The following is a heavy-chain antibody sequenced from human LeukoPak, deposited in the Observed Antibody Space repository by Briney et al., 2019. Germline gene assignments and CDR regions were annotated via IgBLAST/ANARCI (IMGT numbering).Heavy chain of an antibody. J-gene: IGHJ4*02. Sequence: GGSLRLSCAASGFTFSSYWMNWVRQAPGKGLEWVANIKQDGSEKYYVDSVKGRFTISRDNTKNSLYLQMSSLRAEDTAVYYCVSGWYYFDYWGQGTLVTVSS. CDR3: VSGWYYFDY. CDR2: IKQDGSEK. CDR1: GFTFSSYW. D-gene: IGHD6-19*01. V-gene: IGHV3-7*03.